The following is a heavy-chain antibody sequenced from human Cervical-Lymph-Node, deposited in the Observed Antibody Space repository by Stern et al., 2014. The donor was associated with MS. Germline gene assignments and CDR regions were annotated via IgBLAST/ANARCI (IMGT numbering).Heavy chain of an antibody. D-gene: IGHD5-24*01. Sequence: MQLVESGGGLVKPGGSLRLSCAASGFTFSDYYMSWIRQAPGKGLEWVSYISSSGSTIYYADSVKGRFTISRDNAKNSLYLQMNSLRAEDTAVYYCAAERDGCSNYCYYYAMDVWGQGTTVTVSS. J-gene: IGHJ6*02. CDR3: AAERDGCSNYCYYYAMDV. V-gene: IGHV3-11*01. CDR2: ISSSGSTI. CDR1: GFTFSDYY.